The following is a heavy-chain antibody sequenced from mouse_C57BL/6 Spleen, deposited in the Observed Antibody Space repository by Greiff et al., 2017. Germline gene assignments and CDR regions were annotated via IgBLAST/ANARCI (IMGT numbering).Heavy chain of an antibody. Sequence: QVQLQQSGPGLVQPSQSLSITCTVSGFSLTSYGVHWVRQSPGKGLEWLGVIWRGGSTDYNAAVMSRLSITKDNSKSQVFFKMNSLQADDTAIYYCAISNWSYWGQGTTLTVSS. D-gene: IGHD2-5*01. CDR2: IWRGGST. CDR3: AISNWSY. V-gene: IGHV2-5*01. CDR1: GFSLTSYG. J-gene: IGHJ2*01.